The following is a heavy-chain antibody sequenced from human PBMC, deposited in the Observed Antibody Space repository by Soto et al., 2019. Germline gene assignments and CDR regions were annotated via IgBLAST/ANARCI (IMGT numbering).Heavy chain of an antibody. Sequence: PSETLSLTCTVSGGSISRYYWSWIRQPPGKGLEWIGYIYYSGSTNYNPSLKSRVTISVDTSKNQFSLKLSSVTAADTAVYYCARAGYYDSSGYYTVLDYWGQGTLVTVSS. CDR1: GGSISRYY. D-gene: IGHD3-22*01. CDR3: ARAGYYDSSGYYTVLDY. J-gene: IGHJ4*02. CDR2: IYYSGST. V-gene: IGHV4-59*01.